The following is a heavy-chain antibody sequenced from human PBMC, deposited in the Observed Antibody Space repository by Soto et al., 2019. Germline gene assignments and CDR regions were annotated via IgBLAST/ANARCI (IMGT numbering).Heavy chain of an antibody. D-gene: IGHD3-16*01. Sequence: HITLKESGPTLVKPTQTLTLTCILSGFSFSADGVGVGWIRQPPGKTLEWLALIYWDDDTRYRPSLKSRLTITKGSSKTPVVLTMTNMDPLDTATYYCAHAFGGTSWPNDAFDVWCQGTVVTASS. CDR3: AHAFGGTSWPNDAFDV. J-gene: IGHJ3*01. V-gene: IGHV2-5*02. CDR2: IYWDDDT. CDR1: GFSFSADGVG.